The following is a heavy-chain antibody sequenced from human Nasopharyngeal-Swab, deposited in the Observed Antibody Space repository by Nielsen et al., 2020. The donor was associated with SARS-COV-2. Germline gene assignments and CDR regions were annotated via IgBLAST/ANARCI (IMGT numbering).Heavy chain of an antibody. Sequence: GESLKISCAASGFTFSDYYMSWIRQAPGKGLEWVSYISSSGSTIYYADSVKGRFTISRDNAKNSLYLQMNSLRAEDTAVYYCTTISERSSSRGFDYWGQGTLVTVSS. J-gene: IGHJ4*02. CDR2: ISSSGSTI. CDR3: TTISERSSSRGFDY. V-gene: IGHV3-11*01. CDR1: GFTFSDYY. D-gene: IGHD6-6*01.